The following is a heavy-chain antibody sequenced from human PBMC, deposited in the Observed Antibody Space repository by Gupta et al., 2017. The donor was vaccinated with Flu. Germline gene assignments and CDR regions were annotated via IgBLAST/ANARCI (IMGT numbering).Heavy chain of an antibody. CDR2: ILPIIGAS. Sequence: QVQLVQSGTEVKKPGSSVKVSCKASGDTFNSYTFTWVRQAPGQGLEWMGGILPIIGASDYAQKFQGRVTISADVSTSTVYMEVSSLRYEDTAMYYCARLTPCGGDCYYFQYWGQGTLLIVS. V-gene: IGHV1-69*12. J-gene: IGHJ1*01. D-gene: IGHD2-21*02. CDR3: ARLTPCGGDCYYFQY. CDR1: GDTFNSYT.